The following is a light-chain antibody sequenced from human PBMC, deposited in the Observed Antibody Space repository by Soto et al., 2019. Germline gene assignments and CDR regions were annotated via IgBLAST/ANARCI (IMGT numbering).Light chain of an antibody. CDR2: KAS. CDR1: QSVSIW. V-gene: IGKV1-5*03. J-gene: IGKJ1*01. CDR3: NQYSSPPWT. Sequence: DIQMTQSPSTLSASVGDRVTITCRASQSVSIWLAWYQQKPGKAPNVLIYKASRLESGVPSRFSGSGSETEFTLTINSLQPDDFATYYCNQYSSPPWTFGQGTKVEIK.